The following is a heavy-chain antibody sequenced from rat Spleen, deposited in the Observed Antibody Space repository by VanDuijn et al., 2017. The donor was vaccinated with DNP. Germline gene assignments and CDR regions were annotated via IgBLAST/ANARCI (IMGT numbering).Heavy chain of an antibody. CDR2: INSAGST. CDR3: ARWSDYFDY. D-gene: IGHD4-2*01. Sequence: EVQLQESGPGLVEPSQSLSLTCSATGYSITSCCRWTWIRKFPGNKLEWMGYINSAGSTNYNPSHKGRISITSDTSKNQFFLQVNSVTTEDTATYYCARWSDYFDYWGQGVMVTVSS. J-gene: IGHJ2*01. CDR1: GYSITSCCR. V-gene: IGHV3-3*01.